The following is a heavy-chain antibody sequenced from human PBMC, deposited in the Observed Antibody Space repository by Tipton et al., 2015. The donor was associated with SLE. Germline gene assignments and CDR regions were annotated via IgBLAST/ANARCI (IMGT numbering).Heavy chain of an antibody. CDR1: GDSITNLNDF. Sequence: TLSLTCTVSGDSITNLNDFWGWIRQPPGKGLEWIGSIYSTGTTYYNASFKDRVTMSIDTSTNQFSLRLASVTAADTAVYFCARQTTEAGVVGYFFDYWGQGTLVTVHS. CDR3: ARQTTEAGVVGYFFDY. V-gene: IGHV4-39*07. J-gene: IGHJ4*02. CDR2: IYSTGTT. D-gene: IGHD6-19*01.